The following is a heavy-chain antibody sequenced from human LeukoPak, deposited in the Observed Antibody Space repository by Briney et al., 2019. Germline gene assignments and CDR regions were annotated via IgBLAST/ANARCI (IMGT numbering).Heavy chain of an antibody. CDR2: INPNGGDT. Sequence: ASVKVSCKASGYTFTGYYIHWVRQAPGQGLEWMGWINPNGGDTNYAQNFQGRVTMTRDTPISTAYMELSRVRSDDTAVYYCARELNIVVVPAAMPSWARGFDPWGQGTLVTVSS. CDR3: ARELNIVVVPAAMPSWARGFDP. D-gene: IGHD2-2*01. CDR1: GYTFTGYY. J-gene: IGHJ5*02. V-gene: IGHV1-2*02.